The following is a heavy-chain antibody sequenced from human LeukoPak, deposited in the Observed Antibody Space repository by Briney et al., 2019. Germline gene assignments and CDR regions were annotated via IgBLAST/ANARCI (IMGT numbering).Heavy chain of an antibody. J-gene: IGHJ4*02. Sequence: QPGGSLRLSCAASGFTFSSYEMNWVRQAPGKGLEWVSYISSSGSTIYYADSVKGRFTISRDNAKNSLYLQMNSLRAEDTAVYYCARGGGPYYDSSGYGYWGQGTLVTVSS. D-gene: IGHD3-22*01. CDR2: ISSSGSTI. V-gene: IGHV3-48*03. CDR3: ARGGGPYYDSSGYGY. CDR1: GFTFSSYE.